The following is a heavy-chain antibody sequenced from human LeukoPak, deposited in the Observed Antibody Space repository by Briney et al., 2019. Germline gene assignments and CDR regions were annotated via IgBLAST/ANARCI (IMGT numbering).Heavy chain of an antibody. CDR2: IYYSGST. D-gene: IGHD6-6*01. J-gene: IGHJ5*02. V-gene: IGHV4-30-4*08. CDR3: ARDYITSIAARWFDP. Sequence: SQTLSLTCTVSGGSISSGDYYWSRIRQPPGTGLEWIGYIYYSGSTYYNPSLKSRVTISVDTSKNQFSLKLSSVTAADTAVYYCARDYITSIAARWFDPWGQGTLVTVSS. CDR1: GGSISSGDYY.